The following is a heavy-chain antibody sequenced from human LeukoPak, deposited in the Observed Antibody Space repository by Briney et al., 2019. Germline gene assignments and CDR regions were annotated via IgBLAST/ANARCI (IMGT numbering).Heavy chain of an antibody. V-gene: IGHV4-34*01. CDR3: ARLYSSGWYWHYYGMDV. CDR2: INHSGST. J-gene: IGHJ6*02. CDR1: GGSFSGYY. Sequence: PSDTLSLTCAVYGGSFSGYYWSWIRQPPGKGLEWIGEINHSGSTNYNPSLKSRVTISVDTSKNQFSLKLSSVTAADTAVYYCARLYSSGWYWHYYGMDVWGQGTTVTVCS. D-gene: IGHD6-19*01.